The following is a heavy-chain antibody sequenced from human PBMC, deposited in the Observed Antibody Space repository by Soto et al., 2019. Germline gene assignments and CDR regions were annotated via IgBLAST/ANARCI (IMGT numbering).Heavy chain of an antibody. V-gene: IGHV3-23*01. D-gene: IGHD2-15*01. Sequence: VQLLESGGGLVQPGGSLRLSCAASGFTFSSYAMSWVRQAPGKGLEWVSAISGSGGSTYYADSVKGRFTISRDNSKNTLYLQMNSLRAEDTAVYYCAKDGDIVVVVAARGDAFDIWGQGTMVTVSS. CDR3: AKDGDIVVVVAARGDAFDI. CDR2: ISGSGGST. CDR1: GFTFSSYA. J-gene: IGHJ3*02.